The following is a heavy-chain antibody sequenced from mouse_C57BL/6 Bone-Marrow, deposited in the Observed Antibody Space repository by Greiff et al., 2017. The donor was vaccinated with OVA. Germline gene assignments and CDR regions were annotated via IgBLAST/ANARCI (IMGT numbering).Heavy chain of an antibody. V-gene: IGHV3-6*01. CDR1: GYSITSGYY. CDR3: ARDGTFYAMDY. J-gene: IGHJ4*01. CDR2: ISYDGSN. D-gene: IGHD1-1*02. Sequence: ESGPGLVKPSQSLSITCSVTGYSITSGYYWNWIRQFPGNKLEWMGYISYDGSNNYNPSLKNRISITRDTSKNQFFLKLNSVTTEDTATYYCARDGTFYAMDYCGQGTSVTVSS.